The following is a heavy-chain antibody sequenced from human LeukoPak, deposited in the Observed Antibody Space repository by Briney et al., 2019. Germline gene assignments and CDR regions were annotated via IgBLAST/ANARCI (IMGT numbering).Heavy chain of an antibody. J-gene: IGHJ5*02. Sequence: SQTLSLTCALSGDSVSSNSAAWNWIRQSPSRGLEWLGRTYYRSKWYNDYAVSVKSRITINPDTSKNQFSPQLNSVTPEDTAVYYCAREFGRQQWLGLGWFDPWGQGTLVTVSS. CDR2: TYYRSKWYN. V-gene: IGHV6-1*01. CDR1: GDSVSSNSAA. D-gene: IGHD6-19*01. CDR3: AREFGRQQWLGLGWFDP.